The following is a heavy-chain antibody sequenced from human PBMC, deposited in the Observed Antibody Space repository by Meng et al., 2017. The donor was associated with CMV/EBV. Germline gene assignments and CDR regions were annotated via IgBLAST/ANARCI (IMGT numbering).Heavy chain of an antibody. J-gene: IGHJ3*02. V-gene: IGHV4-39*01. D-gene: IGHD6-6*01. Sequence: GSLRLSCTVSGGSISSSSYYWGWIRQPPGKGLEWIGSIYYSGSTCYNPSLKSRVTISVDTSKNQFSLKLSSVTAADTAVYYCARRPSIAARPWPFDIWGQGTMVTVSS. CDR3: ARRPSIAARPWPFDI. CDR1: GGSISSSSYY. CDR2: IYYSGST.